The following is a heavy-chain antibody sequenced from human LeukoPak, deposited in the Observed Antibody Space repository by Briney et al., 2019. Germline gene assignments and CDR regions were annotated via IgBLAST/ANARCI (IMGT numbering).Heavy chain of an antibody. Sequence: PGGSLRLSCAASGFTFDDYAMHWVRHAPGKGLEWVSGISWNSGSIGYADSVKGRFTISRDNAKNSLYLQMNSLRAEDTALYYCAKDSSTNGAPRGYFDYWGQGTLVTVSS. D-gene: IGHD2-8*01. V-gene: IGHV3-9*01. CDR1: GFTFDDYA. J-gene: IGHJ4*02. CDR3: AKDSSTNGAPRGYFDY. CDR2: ISWNSGSI.